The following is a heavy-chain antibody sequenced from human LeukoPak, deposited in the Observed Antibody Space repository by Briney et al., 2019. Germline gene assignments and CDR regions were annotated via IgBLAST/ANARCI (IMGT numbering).Heavy chain of an antibody. CDR1: GGSISNNNYY. CDR2: IYDIGST. CDR3: ARGGVLKSVDY. D-gene: IGHD3-16*01. V-gene: IGHV4-61*05. Sequence: SETLSLTCTVSGGSISNNNYYWDWIRQPPGKGLEWIGYIYDIGSTTYNPSLKSRVTISVDTSKNQFSLKLSSVTAADTAVYYCARGGVLKSVDYWGQGTLVTVSS. J-gene: IGHJ4*02.